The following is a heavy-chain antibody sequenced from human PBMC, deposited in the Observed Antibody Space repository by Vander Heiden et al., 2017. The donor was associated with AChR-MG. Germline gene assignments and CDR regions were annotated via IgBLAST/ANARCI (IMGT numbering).Heavy chain of an antibody. V-gene: IGHV3-48*03. CDR2: ISSSGSTI. J-gene: IGHJ6*02. CDR1: GFTFSSYE. CDR3: ARVGDYYGSGSVYYSYNGMDV. Sequence: EVQLVESPGGLVQPGGSLRLSCAAPGFTFSSYEMNWVGQAPGKGLEWVSYISSSGSTIYYADSVKGRFTISRDNAKNSLYLQMNSLRAEDTAVYFCARVGDYYGSGSVYYSYNGMDVWGQGTTVTVSS. D-gene: IGHD3-10*01.